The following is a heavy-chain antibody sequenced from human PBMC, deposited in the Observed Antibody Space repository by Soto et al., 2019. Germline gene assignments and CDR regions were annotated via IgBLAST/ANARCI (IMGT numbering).Heavy chain of an antibody. J-gene: IGHJ6*02. CDR3: ARGGSSSDNGMDV. CDR1: GFTFSTYS. V-gene: IGHV3-48*02. Sequence: EVQLVESGGGLVQPGGSLRVSCAASGFTFSTYSMNWVRQAPGKGLEWVSYMSSRSLTIYYTDSVKGRFTISRDNAKNSLYLQMHSLREEDTAVHYCARGGSSSDNGMDVWGQGTTVTISS. D-gene: IGHD6-6*01. CDR2: MSSRSLTI.